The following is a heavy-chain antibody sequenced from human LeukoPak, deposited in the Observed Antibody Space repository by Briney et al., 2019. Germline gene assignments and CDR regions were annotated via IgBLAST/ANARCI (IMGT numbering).Heavy chain of an antibody. V-gene: IGHV1-69*05. CDR1: GGTFSSYA. CDR2: ITPIFGTA. Sequence: SVKVSCKASGGTFSSYAISWVRQAPGQGLEWMGGITPIFGTANYAQKFQGRVTITTDESTSTAYMELSSLRSEDTAVYYCARDGASLRYCSSTSCYPNWFDPWGQGTLVTVSS. J-gene: IGHJ5*02. D-gene: IGHD2-2*01. CDR3: ARDGASLRYCSSTSCYPNWFDP.